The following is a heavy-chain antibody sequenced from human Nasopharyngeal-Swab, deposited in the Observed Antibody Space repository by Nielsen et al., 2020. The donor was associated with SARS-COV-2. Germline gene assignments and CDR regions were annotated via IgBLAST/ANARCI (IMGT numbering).Heavy chain of an antibody. Sequence: GGSLTLSCVASGFTFSSHAMGWDRQAPGKGLEWGSAISGRGGSTYYADSVKGRFTISRDNSKNTAYLQMNSLRAEDTAVYYCAKDYNSVGRGGNKNYDMDVWGQGTTVTVSS. D-gene: IGHD5-24*01. J-gene: IGHJ6*03. CDR1: GFTFSSHA. CDR2: ISGRGGST. V-gene: IGHV3-23*01. CDR3: AKDYNSVGRGGNKNYDMDV.